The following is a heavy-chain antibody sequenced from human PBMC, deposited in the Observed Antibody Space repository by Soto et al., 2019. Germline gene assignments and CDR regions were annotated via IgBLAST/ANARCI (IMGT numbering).Heavy chain of an antibody. J-gene: IGHJ4*02. CDR2: IYHSGST. Sequence: QLQLQESGSGLVKPSQTLSLTCAVSGGSISSGGSFWSWIRQPPGKGLEWIGYIYHSGSTYYNPSLKSRVTIPVDRSKTPCSLKLSSVTAAATAVYYCAGGIAAPPLGYWGQGTLVTVSS. CDR3: AGGIAAPPLGY. V-gene: IGHV4-30-2*01. CDR1: GGSISSGGSF. D-gene: IGHD6-6*01.